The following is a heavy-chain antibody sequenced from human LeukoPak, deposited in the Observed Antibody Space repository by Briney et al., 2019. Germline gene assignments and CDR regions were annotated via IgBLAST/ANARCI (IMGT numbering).Heavy chain of an antibody. CDR1: GGSISSGSYY. CDR2: IYTSGST. Sequence: PSETLSLTCTVSGGSISSGSYYWRWIRQPAGKGLEWIGRIYTSGSTNYNPSLKSRVTISVDTSKNQFSLKLSSVTAADTAVYYCARGLDRTNYYYYMDVWGKGTTVTISS. J-gene: IGHJ6*03. CDR3: ARGLDRTNYYYYMDV. V-gene: IGHV4-61*02. D-gene: IGHD1-14*01.